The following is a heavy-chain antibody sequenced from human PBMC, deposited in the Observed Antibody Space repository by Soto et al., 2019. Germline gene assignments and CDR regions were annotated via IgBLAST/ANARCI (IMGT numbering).Heavy chain of an antibody. CDR3: ARDVCSSTSCYPPAWGMDV. J-gene: IGHJ6*02. D-gene: IGHD2-2*01. CDR2: IIPIFGTA. Sequence: SVKVSCKASGGTFSSYAISWVRQAPGQGLEWMGGIIPIFGTANYAQKFQGRVTITADESTSTAYMELSSLRSEDTAVYYCARDVCSSTSCYPPAWGMDVWGQGTTVTVSS. V-gene: IGHV1-69*13. CDR1: GGTFSSYA.